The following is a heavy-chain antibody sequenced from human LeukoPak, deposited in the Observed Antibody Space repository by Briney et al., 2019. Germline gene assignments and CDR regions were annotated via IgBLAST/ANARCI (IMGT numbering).Heavy chain of an antibody. D-gene: IGHD3-10*01. CDR2: IQPNSGDT. V-gene: IGHV1-2*02. Sequence: GASVKVSCKASGYSFADYYMHWVRQAPGQGLEWMGWIQPNSGDTRSAQKFQGRVIMTRDTSTGTAYMELSSLRYDDTAVYYCATNILVRDIINWFDPWGQGTLVTVSS. J-gene: IGHJ5*02. CDR1: GYSFADYY. CDR3: ATNILVRDIINWFDP.